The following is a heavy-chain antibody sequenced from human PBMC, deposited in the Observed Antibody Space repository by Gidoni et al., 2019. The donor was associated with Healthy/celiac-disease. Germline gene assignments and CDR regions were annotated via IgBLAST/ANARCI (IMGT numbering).Heavy chain of an antibody. CDR2: ISGNSGSI. CDR3: AKDALIAAAGLFDY. D-gene: IGHD6-13*01. V-gene: IGHV3-9*01. Sequence: EVQLVESGGGLVQPGRSLRLSCAASGFTFDDYAMHWVRKAQVKGLEGVSGISGNSGSIGYADSVKGRFTISRDNAKNSLYLQMNSLRAEDTALYYCAKDALIAAAGLFDYWGQGTLVTVSS. J-gene: IGHJ4*02. CDR1: GFTFDDYA.